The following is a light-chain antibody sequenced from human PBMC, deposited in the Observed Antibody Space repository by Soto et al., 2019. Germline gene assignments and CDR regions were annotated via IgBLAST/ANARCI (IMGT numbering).Light chain of an antibody. Sequence: DIQMTQSPSTLSASVGDGVTITCRASQNISVWLAWYQQRPGKAPKFLIYDASSLETGVPSRFSGSGSGTEFTLTIRSLQPDDLATYYCQQYDSSSPTFGPGNKLEIK. J-gene: IGKJ2*01. V-gene: IGKV1-5*01. CDR1: QNISVW. CDR2: DAS. CDR3: QQYDSSSPT.